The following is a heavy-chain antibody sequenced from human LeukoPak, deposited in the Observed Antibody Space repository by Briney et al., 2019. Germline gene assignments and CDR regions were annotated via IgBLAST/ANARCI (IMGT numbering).Heavy chain of an antibody. CDR2: ISGSGGST. V-gene: IGHV3-23*01. CDR3: AKGDSSSWSPDY. D-gene: IGHD6-13*01. J-gene: IGHJ4*02. CDR1: GFTFSSYA. Sequence: GGSLRLSCAASGFTFSSYAMTWVRHAPGKGLEWISSISGSGGSTSYADSVKGRFTISRDNSKNTLFLQMNSLRAEDTALYYCAKGDSSSWSPDYWGQGTLVTVSS.